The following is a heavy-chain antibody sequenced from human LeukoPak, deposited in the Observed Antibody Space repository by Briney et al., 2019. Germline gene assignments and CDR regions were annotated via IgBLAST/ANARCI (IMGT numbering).Heavy chain of an antibody. J-gene: IGHJ4*02. CDR3: GRGAGYNYPYYFDY. D-gene: IGHD5-24*01. V-gene: IGHV3-53*01. CDR1: GFTVSSNY. Sequence: PGGSLRLSCAASGFTVSSNYMIWVRQAPGKGLEWVSVIYGGGNIYYADSVKGRFTISRDNSKNTLYLQMNSLRAEDTAVYYCGRGAGYNYPYYFDYWGQGTLVTVSS. CDR2: IYGGGNI.